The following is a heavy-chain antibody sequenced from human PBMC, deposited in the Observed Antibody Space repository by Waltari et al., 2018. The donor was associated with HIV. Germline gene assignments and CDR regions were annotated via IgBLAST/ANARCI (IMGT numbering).Heavy chain of an antibody. D-gene: IGHD6-19*01. Sequence: QVQLVESGGGVVRPGRSLRLSCAASGFSVSRYGMHWVRQAPGKGLEGVAVIWHDGSKKYYAGSMKGRFTVSRDTSKNTLYLEMNRLRAEDTAVYHCARDPGTLLIAVAGAFDYWGPGIPVTVSS. V-gene: IGHV3-33*01. J-gene: IGHJ4*02. CDR1: GFSVSRYG. CDR2: IWHDGSKK. CDR3: ARDPGTLLIAVAGAFDY.